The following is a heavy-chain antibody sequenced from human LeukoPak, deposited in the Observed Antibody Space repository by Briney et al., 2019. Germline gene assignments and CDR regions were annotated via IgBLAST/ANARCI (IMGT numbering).Heavy chain of an antibody. D-gene: IGHD3-16*01. V-gene: IGHV6-1*01. CDR1: GDSVSNNIAT. Sequence: SQTLSLTCAISGDSVSNNIATWNWVRQSPSRGLEWLGRTYYRSRWGNDYAISVKGRITINPDTSRNQFSLQLNSVTAADTAVYYCARHYGPWGQGTLVTVSS. CDR2: TYYRSRWGN. CDR3: ARHYGP. J-gene: IGHJ5*02.